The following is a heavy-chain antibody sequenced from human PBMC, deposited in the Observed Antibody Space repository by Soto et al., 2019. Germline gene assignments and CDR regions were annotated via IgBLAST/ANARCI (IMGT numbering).Heavy chain of an antibody. D-gene: IGHD2-15*01. V-gene: IGHV1-18*01. CDR2: ISAYNGNT. CDR3: ATSDVVVVADDFDI. J-gene: IGHJ3*02. Sequence: GASVKVSCKASGYTFTSYGISWVRQAPGQGLEWMGWISAYNGNTNYAQKLQGRVTMTTDTSTSTAYMELRSLRSDDTAVYYCATSDVVVVADDFDIWGQGTMVTVSS. CDR1: GYTFTSYG.